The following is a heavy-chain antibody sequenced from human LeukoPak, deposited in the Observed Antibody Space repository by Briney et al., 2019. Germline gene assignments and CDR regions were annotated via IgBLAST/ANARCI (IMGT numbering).Heavy chain of an antibody. V-gene: IGHV4-59*11. J-gene: IGHJ5*02. D-gene: IGHD4-11*01. CDR1: GDSINSHY. CDR2: ILYSGNT. Sequence: PSETLSLTCTVFGDSINSHYWSWVRQAPGKGLEWIGYILYSGNTNYSPSLKSRVTISIDTSRKQFSLRLTSVTTADTAVYFCARTGDYSRSTGGWFDPWGQGTLATVSS. CDR3: ARTGDYSRSTGGWFDP.